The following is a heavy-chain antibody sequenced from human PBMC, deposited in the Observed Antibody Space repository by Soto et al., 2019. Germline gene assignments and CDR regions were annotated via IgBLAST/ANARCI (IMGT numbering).Heavy chain of an antibody. D-gene: IGHD1-20*01. J-gene: IGHJ6*03. V-gene: IGHV1-69*08. CDR3: ARDSITGTTLTDYYYYMDV. CDR1: GGTFSSYT. Sequence: QVQLVQSGAEVKKPGSSVKVSCKASGGTFSSYTISWVRQAPGQGLEWMGRIIPILGIANYAQKFQGRVTITADKSTSTAYMELSSLRSEDTAVYYCARDSITGTTLTDYYYYMDVWGKGTTVTVSS. CDR2: IIPILGIA.